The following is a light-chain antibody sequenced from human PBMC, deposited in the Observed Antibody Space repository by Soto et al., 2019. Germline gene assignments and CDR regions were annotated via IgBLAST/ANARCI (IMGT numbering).Light chain of an antibody. J-gene: IGKJ5*01. V-gene: IGKV1-33*01. CDR1: QDISNY. CDR2: DAS. Sequence: DIQRTQFQSSVSASVEDRVTITCQASQDISNYLNWYQQKPGKAPKLLIYDASNLEAGVPSRFRGSGSGTDFTFTISRLQPEDIATYYCKQYENLPTCGQGTRLEIK. CDR3: KQYENLPT.